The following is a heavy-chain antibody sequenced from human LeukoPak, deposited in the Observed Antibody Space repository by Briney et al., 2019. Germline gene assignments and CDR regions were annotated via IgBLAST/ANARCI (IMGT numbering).Heavy chain of an antibody. V-gene: IGHV4-34*01. J-gene: IGHJ5*02. CDR2: INHSGST. CDR3: ARRSNWFDP. Sequence: LSETLSLTCAVYGGSFSGYYWSWIRQPPGKGLEWIGEINHSGSTNYNPSLKSRVTISVDTSKNQFSLKLSSVTAADTAVYYCARRSNWFDPWGQGTLVTVSS. CDR1: GGSFSGYY.